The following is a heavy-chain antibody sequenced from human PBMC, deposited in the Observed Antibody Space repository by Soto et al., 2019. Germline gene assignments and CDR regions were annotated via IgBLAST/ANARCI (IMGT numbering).Heavy chain of an antibody. CDR3: ATKPGRGYGGNDFFY. J-gene: IGHJ4*02. V-gene: IGHV4-59*05. CDR2: IHYSATT. D-gene: IGHD5-12*01. CDR1: GGSISSFD. Sequence: PSETLSLTCTVSGGSISSFDWNWIRQPPGKGLEWIGSIHYSATTYYNPSLRSRVTISVDTSNNQFSLKVNSVSAADTAVYYCATKPGRGYGGNDFFYWGQGTLVTVSS.